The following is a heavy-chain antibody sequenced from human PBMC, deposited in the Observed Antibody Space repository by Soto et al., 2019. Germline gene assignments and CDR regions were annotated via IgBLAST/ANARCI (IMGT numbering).Heavy chain of an antibody. V-gene: IGHV1-18*01. J-gene: IGHJ5*02. D-gene: IGHD6-19*01. CDR2: ISAYNGNT. CDR1: GYTFTSYG. Sequence: ASVKVSCKASGYTFTSYGISWVRQAPGQGLEWMGWISAYNGNTNYAQKLQGRVTMTTDTSTSTAYMELRSLRSDDTAVYYCARKAQSRYSSGWFDPWGQGTLVTV. CDR3: ARKAQSRYSSGWFDP.